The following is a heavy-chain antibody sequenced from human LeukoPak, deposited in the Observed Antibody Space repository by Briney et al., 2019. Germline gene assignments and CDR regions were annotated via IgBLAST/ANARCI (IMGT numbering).Heavy chain of an antibody. D-gene: IGHD3-9*01. J-gene: IGHJ4*02. CDR3: ARGSIKNFDY. V-gene: IGHV4-59*11. CDR1: GGSISSHY. CDR2: IYYSGST. Sequence: PSETLSLTCTVSGGSISSHYWSWIRQPPGKGLEWVGYIYYSGSTNYNPSLKSRVTISVDTSKDQFSLKLSSVTAADTAVYYCARGSIKNFDYWGQGTLVTVSS.